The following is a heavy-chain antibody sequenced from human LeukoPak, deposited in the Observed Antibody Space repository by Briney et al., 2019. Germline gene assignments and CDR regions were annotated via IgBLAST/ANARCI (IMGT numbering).Heavy chain of an antibody. CDR2: VESDASRT. J-gene: IGHJ6*02. V-gene: IGHV3-74*03. CDR3: VKGGHKLDIQTTHFYYGLDV. CDR1: GFTLSDHW. Sequence: GGSLRLSCVASGFTLSDHWMYWVRQGPSRGLAHVSRVESDASRTTYADSVKGRFTISRDDAKNTMYLQMNSLRVEDTAVYYCVKGGHKLDIQTTHFYYGLDVWGQGTTVAVS. D-gene: IGHD5-12*01.